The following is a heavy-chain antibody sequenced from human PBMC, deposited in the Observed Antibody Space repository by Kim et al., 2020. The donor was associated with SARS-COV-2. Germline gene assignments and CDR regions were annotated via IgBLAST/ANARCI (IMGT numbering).Heavy chain of an antibody. CDR3: STGGKGRAMDV. J-gene: IGHJ6*02. D-gene: IGHD3-16*01. V-gene: IGHV3-15*01. CDR1: GFTFSNAW. CDR2: IKSKIDRGTT. Sequence: GGSLRLSCAASGFTFSNAWMSWVRQAPGKGLEWVGRIKSKIDRGTTDYAAPVKGRFTISRDDSKNTLYLQMNSLKTEDTAVYYCSTGGKGRAMDVWGQGTTVTVSS.